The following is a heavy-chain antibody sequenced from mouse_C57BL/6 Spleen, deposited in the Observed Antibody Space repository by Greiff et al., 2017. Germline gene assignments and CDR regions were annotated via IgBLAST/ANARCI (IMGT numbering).Heavy chain of an antibody. CDR3: ARNYYGREYYAMDY. CDR2: IDPANGNT. D-gene: IGHD1-1*01. V-gene: IGHV14-3*01. J-gene: IGHJ4*01. CDR1: GFNIKNTY. Sequence: VQLQQSVAELVRPGASVKLSCPASGFNIKNTYMHWVKQRPEQGLEWIGRIDPANGNTKYAPKFPGQATITADTSSNTAYLQLSSLTAEDTAIYYCARNYYGREYYAMDYGGQGTSGTVSS.